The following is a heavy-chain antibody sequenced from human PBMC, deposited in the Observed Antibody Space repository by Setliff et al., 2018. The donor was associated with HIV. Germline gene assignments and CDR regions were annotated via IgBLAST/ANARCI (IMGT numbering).Heavy chain of an antibody. CDR1: GYSFTSYA. Sequence: ASVKVSCKASGYSFTSYAISWVRQAPGQGLEWMAWISPNSGYTLFAQKFRGRVTMTADTSTSTAYMDLGSLRSDDTAVYYCARMGESPPHSSSWYYWGQGTLVTVS. CDR2: ISPNSGYT. D-gene: IGHD6-13*01. J-gene: IGHJ4*02. V-gene: IGHV1-18*01. CDR3: ARMGESPPHSSSWYY.